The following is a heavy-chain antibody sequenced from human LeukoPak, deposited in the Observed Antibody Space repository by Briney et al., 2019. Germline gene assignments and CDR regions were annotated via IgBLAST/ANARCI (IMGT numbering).Heavy chain of an antibody. J-gene: IGHJ4*02. V-gene: IGHV1-8*01. Sequence: ASVKVSCKASGYTFTSYDINWVRQATGQGLEWMGWMNPNSGNTGYAQKFQGRVTMTRNTSISTAYMELSSLRSEDTAVYYRARGALDRPTGDYWGQGTLVTVSS. CDR3: ARGALDRPTGDY. D-gene: IGHD3-22*01. CDR1: GYTFTSYD. CDR2: MNPNSGNT.